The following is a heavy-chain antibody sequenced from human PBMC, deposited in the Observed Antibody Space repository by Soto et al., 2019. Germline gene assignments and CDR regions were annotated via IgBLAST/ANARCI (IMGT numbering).Heavy chain of an antibody. CDR1: GYTFTGYY. CDR3: AREFPIFGVVVWFAP. Sequence: KQTEASVKVSCKASGYTFTGYYMHWVRQAPGQGLEWMGWINPNSGGTNYAQRFQGWVTMTRDTSISTAYMELSRLRSDDTAVYYCAREFPIFGVVVWFAPWGQGTLVTVSS. V-gene: IGHV1-2*04. CDR2: INPNSGGT. D-gene: IGHD3-3*01. J-gene: IGHJ5*02.